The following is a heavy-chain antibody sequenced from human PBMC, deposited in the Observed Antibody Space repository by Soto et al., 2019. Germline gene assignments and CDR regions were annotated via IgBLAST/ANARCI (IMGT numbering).Heavy chain of an antibody. V-gene: IGHV4-4*02. J-gene: IGHJ6*03. CDR3: ARVVRGPKVHYYYYYMDV. CDR1: SGSISSSNW. CDR2: IYHSGST. Sequence: PSETLSLTCAVSSGSISSSNWWSWVRQPPGKGLEWIGEIYHSGSTNYNPSLKSRVTISVDKSKNQFSLKLSSVTAADTAVYYCARVVRGPKVHYYYYYMDVWGKGTTVTVSS. D-gene: IGHD3-10*01.